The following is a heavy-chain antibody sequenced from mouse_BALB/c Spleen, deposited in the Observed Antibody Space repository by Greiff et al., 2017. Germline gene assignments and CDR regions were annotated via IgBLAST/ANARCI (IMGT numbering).Heavy chain of an antibody. D-gene: IGHD2-2*01. CDR2: IDPANGNT. Sequence: EVKLMESGAELVKPGASVKLSCTASGFNIKDTYMHWVKQRPEQGLEWIGRIDPANGNTKYDPKFQGKATITADTSSNTAYLQLSSLTSEDTAVYYCGRGLPAYWGQGTLVTVSA. CDR3: GRGLPAY. V-gene: IGHV14-3*02. CDR1: GFNIKDTY. J-gene: IGHJ3*01.